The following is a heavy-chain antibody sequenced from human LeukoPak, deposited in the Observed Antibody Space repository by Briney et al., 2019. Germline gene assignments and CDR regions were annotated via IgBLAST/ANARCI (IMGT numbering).Heavy chain of an antibody. CDR1: GGSISSSSYY. J-gene: IGHJ4*02. V-gene: IGHV4-39*07. D-gene: IGHD2-2*01. CDR3: ARERREQLLPPYTRSVTYFDY. Sequence: SETLSLTCTVSGGSISSSSYYWGWIRQPPGKGLEWIGSIYYSGSTYYNPSLKSRVTISIDTSKNQFSLKLSSVTAADTAVYYCARERREQLLPPYTRSVTYFDYWGQGTLVTVSS. CDR2: IYYSGST.